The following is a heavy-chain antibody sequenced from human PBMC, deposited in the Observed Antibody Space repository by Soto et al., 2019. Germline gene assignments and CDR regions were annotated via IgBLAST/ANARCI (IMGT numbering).Heavy chain of an antibody. D-gene: IGHD3-10*01. CDR1: GGSISSSNW. J-gene: IGHJ6*02. CDR2: IYHSGST. V-gene: IGHV4-4*02. CDR3: TRDMIYGSERSYYYYAMDV. Sequence: QVQLQESGPGLVKPSGTLSLTCAVSGGSISSSNWWSWVRQPPGKGLEWIGEIYHSGSTNYNPSLMSRLTLSVDRSKNQLSLKLRSVTAADTAVYYCTRDMIYGSERSYYYYAMDVWGRGTTVTVSS.